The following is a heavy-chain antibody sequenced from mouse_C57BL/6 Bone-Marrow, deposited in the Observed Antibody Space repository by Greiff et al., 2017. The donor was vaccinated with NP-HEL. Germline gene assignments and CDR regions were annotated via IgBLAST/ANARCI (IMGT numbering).Heavy chain of an antibody. CDR1: GYTFTSYT. J-gene: IGHJ1*03. Sequence: QVQLQQSGAELARPGASVKMSCKASGYTFTSYTMHWVKQRPGQGLEWIGYINPSSGYTKYNQKFKDKATLTADKSSSTAYMQLSSLTSEDSAVYYCARSSYDYDVNWYFDVWGTGTTVTVSS. V-gene: IGHV1-4*01. CDR3: ARSSYDYDVNWYFDV. CDR2: INPSSGYT. D-gene: IGHD2-4*01.